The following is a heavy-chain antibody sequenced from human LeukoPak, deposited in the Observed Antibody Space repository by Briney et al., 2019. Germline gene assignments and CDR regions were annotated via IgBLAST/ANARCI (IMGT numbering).Heavy chain of an antibody. V-gene: IGHV3-9*01. CDR1: GFTFDDYA. J-gene: IGHJ6*03. D-gene: IGHD3-9*01. CDR2: ISWNSGSI. Sequence: GGSLRLSCAASGFTFDDYAMHWVRQAPGKGLEWVSGISWNSGSIVYADSVKGRFTISRDNAKNSLYLQMNSLRAEDTALYYCARDNYDILTGYLYYYYYMDVWGKGTTVTVSS. CDR3: ARDNYDILTGYLYYYYYMDV.